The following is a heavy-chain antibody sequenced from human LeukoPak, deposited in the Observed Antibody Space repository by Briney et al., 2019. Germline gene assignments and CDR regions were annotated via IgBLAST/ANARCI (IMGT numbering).Heavy chain of an antibody. CDR1: GGSFSDYY. CDR2: INHFGRT. Sequence: SETLSLTCAVSGGSFSDYYWSWVRQPPGMGLEWIGEINHFGRTNYNPSLKSRLAISIDTSKNQTYLRLSSVTAADTAVYYCARGSSSGYYPIDFWGQGTLVTVSS. V-gene: IGHV4-34*01. D-gene: IGHD3-22*01. CDR3: ARGSSSGYYPIDF. J-gene: IGHJ4*02.